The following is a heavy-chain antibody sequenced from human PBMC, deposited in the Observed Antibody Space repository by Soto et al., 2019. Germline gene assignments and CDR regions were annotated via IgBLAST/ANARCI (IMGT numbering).Heavy chain of an antibody. J-gene: IGHJ4*02. CDR2: SNSDGSST. CDR1: GCTFSSYW. D-gene: IGHD1-26*01. V-gene: IGHV3-74*01. Sequence: GRSLRLSCAASGCTFSSYWMHWVRQAPGKGLVWVSRSNSDGSSTSYADSVKGRFTISRDNAKNRLYLQMNSLRDEDTAVYYCATDSSGSYYWFYYRRQGHLVTAAS. CDR3: ATDSSGSYYWFYY.